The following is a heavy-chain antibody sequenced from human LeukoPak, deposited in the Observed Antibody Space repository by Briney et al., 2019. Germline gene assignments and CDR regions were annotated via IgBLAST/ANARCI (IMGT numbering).Heavy chain of an antibody. V-gene: IGHV3-30*02. CDR2: IRYDGNIK. CDR3: AKHLQSISTPLDY. CDR1: GFTFSSYD. J-gene: IGHJ4*02. Sequence: GGSLRLSCAASGFTFSSYDMHWVRQAPGKGLEWVAFIRYDGNIKYFADSVKGRTTISRDNSKNTLYLQMNSLRAGDTAVYYCAKHLQSISTPLDYWGQGTLVTVSS. D-gene: IGHD3-3*01.